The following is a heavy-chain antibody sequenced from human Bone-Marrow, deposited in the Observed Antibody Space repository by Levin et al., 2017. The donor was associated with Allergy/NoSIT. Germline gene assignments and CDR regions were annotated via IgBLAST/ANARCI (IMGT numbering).Heavy chain of an antibody. Sequence: SCAASGFTFPTYGMHWVRQPPGKGLEWVSVIWSDGSTKFYTDSVKGRFTISRDNSKNTLYLEMNSLRVEDTAVYYCARRSEYCGGGSCFIFDSWGQGTLVTVSS. J-gene: IGHJ4*02. V-gene: IGHV3-33*01. D-gene: IGHD2-15*01. CDR2: IWSDGSTK. CDR1: GFTFPTYG. CDR3: ARRSEYCGGGSCFIFDS.